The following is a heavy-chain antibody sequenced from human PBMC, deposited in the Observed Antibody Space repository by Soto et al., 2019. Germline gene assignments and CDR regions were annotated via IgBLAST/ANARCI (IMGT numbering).Heavy chain of an antibody. CDR2: ISADNGNT. V-gene: IGHV1-18*01. Sequence: ASVKVSCKASGYSFSSYGISWVRQAPGQGLEWMGWISADNGNTNYAQYLQGRVTMTTDTSTSTAYMELRSLRSDDTAVYYCARGRYCSCTICYVDIIVVWGQGTTVTVSS. CDR1: GYSFSSYG. CDR3: ARGRYCSCTICYVDIIVV. J-gene: IGHJ6*02. D-gene: IGHD2-2*01.